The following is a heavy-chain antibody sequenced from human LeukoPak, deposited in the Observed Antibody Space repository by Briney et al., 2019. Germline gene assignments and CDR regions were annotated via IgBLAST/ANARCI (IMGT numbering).Heavy chain of an antibody. Sequence: SETLSLTCAVYGGSFSGYYWSWIRQPPGKGLEWIGEINHSGSTNYNPSLKSRVTISVDTSKNQFSLKLSSVTAADTAVYYCARVGYCSSTSCLDWFDPWGQGTPVTVSS. CDR3: ARVGYCSSTSCLDWFDP. J-gene: IGHJ5*02. V-gene: IGHV4-34*01. CDR2: INHSGST. D-gene: IGHD2-2*01. CDR1: GGSFSGYY.